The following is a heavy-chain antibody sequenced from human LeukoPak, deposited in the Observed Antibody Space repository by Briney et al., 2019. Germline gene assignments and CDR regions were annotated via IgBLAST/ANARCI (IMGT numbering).Heavy chain of an antibody. CDR3: TRAPYCSSTSCLDY. J-gene: IGHJ4*02. CDR1: GFTFGDYA. CDR2: IRSKAYGGTT. V-gene: IGHV3-49*04. D-gene: IGHD2-2*01. Sequence: GGSLRFSCTASGFTFGDYAMSWVRQAPGKGLEWVGFIRSKAYGGTTEYAASVKGRFTISRDDSKSIAYMQMNSLKPEDTAVYYCTRAPYCSSTSCLDYWGQGTLVTVSS.